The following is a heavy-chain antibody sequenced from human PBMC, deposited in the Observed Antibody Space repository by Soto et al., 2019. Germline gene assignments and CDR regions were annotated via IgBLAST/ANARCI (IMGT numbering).Heavy chain of an antibody. D-gene: IGHD5-12*01. CDR1: GGSISSYY. CDR2: IYYSGST. J-gene: IGHJ4*02. CDR3: ARDGYNFGGFDY. Sequence: SETLSLTCTVSGGSISSYYWSWIRQPPGKGLEWIGHIYYSGSTNYNPARKSRVTISVDTSKNQFSLKLSSVTAADTAVYYCARDGYNFGGFDYWGQGTLVTVSS. V-gene: IGHV4-59*01.